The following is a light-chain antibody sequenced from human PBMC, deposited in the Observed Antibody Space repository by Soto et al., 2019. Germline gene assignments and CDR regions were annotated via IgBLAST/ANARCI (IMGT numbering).Light chain of an antibody. Sequence: QSALTQPASVSGSPGQSITISCTGTTSDIGSYNFVSWYQQHPGKAPKLMIYEVSNRPSGVSNRFSGSKSGNTASLTISGRRAEDGADYYCGSFTSSSTLVFSTGTKLTVL. CDR2: EVS. V-gene: IGLV2-14*03. J-gene: IGLJ1*01. CDR3: GSFTSSSTLV. CDR1: TSDIGSYNF.